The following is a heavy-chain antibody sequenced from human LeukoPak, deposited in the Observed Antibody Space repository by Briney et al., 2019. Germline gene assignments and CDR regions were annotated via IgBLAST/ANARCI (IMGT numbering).Heavy chain of an antibody. CDR3: ARDYTWFGETRGFDY. J-gene: IGHJ4*02. D-gene: IGHD3-10*01. CDR2: ISYDGSNK. CDR1: GFTFSSYA. Sequence: GGSLRLSCAASGFTFSSYAMHWVRQAPGKGLEGVAVISYDGSNKYYADSVKGRFTISRDNSKNTLYLQMNSLRAEDTAVYCCARDYTWFGETRGFDYWGQGTLVTVSS. V-gene: IGHV3-30-3*01.